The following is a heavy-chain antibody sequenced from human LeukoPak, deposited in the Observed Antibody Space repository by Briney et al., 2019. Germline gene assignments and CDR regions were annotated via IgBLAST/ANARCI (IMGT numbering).Heavy chain of an antibody. CDR2: ISGSGGST. Sequence: GGSLRLSCAASGFTFSSYAMSWVRQAPGKGLEWVSAISGSGGSTYYADSVKGRFTISRDNSKNTLYLQMNSLRAEDTAVYYCAKEYCSSTSRYPFHYYYYMDVWGKGTTVTVSS. CDR3: AKEYCSSTSRYPFHYYYYMDV. V-gene: IGHV3-23*01. D-gene: IGHD2-2*01. J-gene: IGHJ6*03. CDR1: GFTFSSYA.